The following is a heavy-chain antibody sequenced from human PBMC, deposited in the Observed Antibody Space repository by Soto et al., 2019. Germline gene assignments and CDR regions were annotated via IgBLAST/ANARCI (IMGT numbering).Heavy chain of an antibody. J-gene: IGHJ4*02. D-gene: IGHD3-22*01. Sequence: GGSLRLSCAASGFTFSSYSMNWVRQAPGKGLEWVSYISSSSSTIYYADSVKGRFTISRDNAKNSLYLQMNSLRDEDTAVYYCARIVDYYDSSGPDYWGQGTLVTVS. CDR1: GFTFSSYS. V-gene: IGHV3-48*02. CDR2: ISSSSSTI. CDR3: ARIVDYYDSSGPDY.